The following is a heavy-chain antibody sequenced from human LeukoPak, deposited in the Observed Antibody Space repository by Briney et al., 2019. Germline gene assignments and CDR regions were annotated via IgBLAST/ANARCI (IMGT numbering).Heavy chain of an antibody. CDR1: GFTFSDYY. V-gene: IGHV3-11*04. CDR2: ISSSGSTI. J-gene: IGHJ4*02. Sequence: GGSLRLSCAASGFTFSDYYMSWIRQAPGKGLEWVSYISSSGSTIYYADSVKGRFTISRDNAKNSVYLQMNSLRAEDTAVYYCARDALAGEKPEYFFDYWGQGTLVTVSS. CDR3: ARDALAGEKPEYFFDY.